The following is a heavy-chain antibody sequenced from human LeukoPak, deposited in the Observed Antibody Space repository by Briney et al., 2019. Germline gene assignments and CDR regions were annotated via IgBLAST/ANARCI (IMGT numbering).Heavy chain of an antibody. J-gene: IGHJ4*02. V-gene: IGHV3-33*01. CDR3: AREWVTVFGGFDY. CDR1: GFXFSSYG. CDR2: IWYDGSNK. D-gene: IGHD3-3*01. Sequence: GGSLRLSCAASGFXFSSYGIHWVRQAPGKGLEWVAVIWYDGSNKYYADSVKGRFTISRDNSKNTLYLQMDSLRVEDTAVYYCAREWVTVFGGFDYWGQGTLVTVSS.